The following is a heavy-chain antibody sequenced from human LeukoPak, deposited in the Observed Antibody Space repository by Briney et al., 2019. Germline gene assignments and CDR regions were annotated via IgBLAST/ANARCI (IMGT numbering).Heavy chain of an antibody. V-gene: IGHV4-38-2*02. J-gene: IGHJ4*02. D-gene: IGHD2-2*01. CDR1: GYSISSGYY. CDR3: ALVGSVVVPAADFDY. Sequence: SETLSLTCTVSGYSISSGYYLGWIRQPPGKGLEWIGSIYHSGSTYYNPSLKSRVTISVDTSKNQFSLKLSSVTAADTAVYYCALVGSVVVPAADFDYWGQGTLVTVSS. CDR2: IYHSGST.